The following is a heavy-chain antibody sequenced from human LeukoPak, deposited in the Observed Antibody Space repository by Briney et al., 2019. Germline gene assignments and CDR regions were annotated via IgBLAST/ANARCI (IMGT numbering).Heavy chain of an antibody. V-gene: IGHV1-2*02. D-gene: IGHD6-13*01. Sequence: ASVTVSFTAAGYTFTTYNMHGVRQAPGQGLEWMGWINPNSGGTNYAQKFQARVTMTRDTSISTAYMELSRLRSDDTAVYYCARIVRSSWHDVYSFGMDLCGQGTTVSVSS. CDR3: ARIVRSSWHDVYSFGMDL. CDR2: INPNSGGT. CDR1: GYTFTTYN. J-gene: IGHJ6*02.